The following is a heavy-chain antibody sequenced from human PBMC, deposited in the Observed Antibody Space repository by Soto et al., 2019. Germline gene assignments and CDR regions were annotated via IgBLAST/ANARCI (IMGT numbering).Heavy chain of an antibody. J-gene: IGHJ6*03. V-gene: IGHV3-7*01. CDR2: ITEDGSQK. Sequence: GGSLSLSCAASGFTFSSYWMSWVRQAPGKGPEWVANITEDGSQKYYVDSVKGRFTIARDNAKNSQYLQMNSLRADDTAVYYCARAANNYYYNMDVWGRGTTVTVS. CDR1: GFTFSSYW. CDR3: ARAANNYYYNMDV.